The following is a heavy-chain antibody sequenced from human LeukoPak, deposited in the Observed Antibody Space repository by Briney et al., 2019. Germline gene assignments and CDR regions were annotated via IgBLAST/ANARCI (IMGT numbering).Heavy chain of an antibody. CDR2: ISAYNGNT. CDR1: GYTFTSYG. J-gene: IGHJ5*02. D-gene: IGHD2-2*01. CDR3: ARPMIRDVVVPAATWFDP. V-gene: IGHV1-18*01. Sequence: GASVKVSCKASGYTFTSYGISWVRQAPGQGLEWMGWISAYNGNTNYAQKLQGRVTMTTDKSTSTAYMELRSLRSDDTAVYYCARPMIRDVVVPAATWFDPWGQGTLVTVSS.